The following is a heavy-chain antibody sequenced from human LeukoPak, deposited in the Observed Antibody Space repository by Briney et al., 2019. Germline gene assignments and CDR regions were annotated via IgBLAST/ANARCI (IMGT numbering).Heavy chain of an antibody. CDR3: ARCDLDGWFDS. CDR1: GGPISGYY. CDR2: IANNGIT. Sequence: SETLSLTCIVSGGPISGYYWSWIRLPPGKGLEWIGHIANNGITNYNPSLKSRVTISIDTSKNQFSLKLSPVTAADTAVYYCARCDLDGWFDSWGQGTLVTVSS. D-gene: IGHD2-21*02. V-gene: IGHV4-59*01. J-gene: IGHJ5*01.